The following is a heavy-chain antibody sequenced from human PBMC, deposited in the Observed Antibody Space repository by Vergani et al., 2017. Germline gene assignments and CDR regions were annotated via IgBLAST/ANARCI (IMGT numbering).Heavy chain of an antibody. CDR2: ISSSVSTI. CDR1: GFTFSSYE. V-gene: IGHV3-48*03. Sequence: EVQLVESGGGLVQPGGSLRLSCAASGFTFSSYEMNWVRQAPGKELEWVSYISSSVSTIYYADSVKGRFTISRDNAKNSLYLQMNSLRAEDTAVYYCASVGKSGQGSYWGQGTLVTVSS. CDR3: ASVGKSGQGSY. D-gene: IGHD3-3*01. J-gene: IGHJ4*02.